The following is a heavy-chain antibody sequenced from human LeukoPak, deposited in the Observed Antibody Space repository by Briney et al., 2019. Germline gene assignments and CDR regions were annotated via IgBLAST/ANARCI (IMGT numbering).Heavy chain of an antibody. D-gene: IGHD2-2*01. J-gene: IGHJ6*03. CDR2: IYPGDSDT. Sequence: GESLKISCKGSGYSFTSYWIGWVRQMPGKGLEWMGIIYPGDSDTRYSPSFQGQVTISADKSIGTAYLQWSSLKASDTAMYYCARHRPAAAGYYYYYMDIWGKGPRSPSP. CDR3: ARHRPAAAGYYYYYMDI. V-gene: IGHV5-51*01. CDR1: GYSFTSYW.